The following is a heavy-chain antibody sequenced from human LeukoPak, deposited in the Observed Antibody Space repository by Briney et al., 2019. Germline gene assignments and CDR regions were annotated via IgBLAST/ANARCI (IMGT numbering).Heavy chain of an antibody. D-gene: IGHD6-13*01. V-gene: IGHV1-46*01. CDR1: GYTFTSYW. CDR2: INPSDGSI. Sequence: ASVKVSCKASGYTFTSYWIQWVRQAPGQGLEWMGLINPSDGSIAYAHRFQGRVAMTRDTSTSIVYMDLSSLRSENTAVYYCAKAPRNSSTMLDYWGQGTLLTVSS. J-gene: IGHJ4*02. CDR3: AKAPRNSSTMLDY.